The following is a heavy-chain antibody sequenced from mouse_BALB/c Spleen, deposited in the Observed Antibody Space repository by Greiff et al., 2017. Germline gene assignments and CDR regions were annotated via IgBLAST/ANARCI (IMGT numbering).Heavy chain of an antibody. CDR3: ARDGNYAY. J-gene: IGHJ3*01. Sequence: EVQRVESGGGLVKPGGSLKLSCAASGFTFSSYAMSWVRQSPEKRLEWVAEISSGGSYTYYPDTVTGRFTISRDNAKNTLYLEMSSLVSEDTAMYYCARDGNYAYWGQGTLVTVSA. V-gene: IGHV5-9-4*01. D-gene: IGHD2-1*01. CDR2: ISSGGSYT. CDR1: GFTFSSYA.